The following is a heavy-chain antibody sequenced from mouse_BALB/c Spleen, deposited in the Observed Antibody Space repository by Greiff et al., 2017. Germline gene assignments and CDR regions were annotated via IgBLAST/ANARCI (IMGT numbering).Heavy chain of an antibody. CDR2: INPYNDGT. Sequence: VQLQQSGPELVTPGASVKMSCKASGYTFTSYVMHWVKQKPGQGLEWIGYINPYNDGTKYNEKFKGKATLTSDKSSSTAYMELSSLTSEDSAVYYCARIGNSYAMDYWGQGTSVTVSS. D-gene: IGHD2-1*01. V-gene: IGHV1-14*01. J-gene: IGHJ4*01. CDR1: GYTFTSYV. CDR3: ARIGNSYAMDY.